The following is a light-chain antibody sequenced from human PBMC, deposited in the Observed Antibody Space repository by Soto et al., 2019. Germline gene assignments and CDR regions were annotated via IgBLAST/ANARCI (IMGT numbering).Light chain of an antibody. CDR3: QQYLHTPRT. CDR1: QSVLYTSNNKNY. J-gene: IGKJ1*01. V-gene: IGKV4-1*01. Sequence: DAVVTQSPDSLAASLGERATINCKSSQSVLYTSNNKNYLAWYQQKPGQPPKLLIYWASIRAPGVPDRFSGSGSGTDFTLTISGLQAEDVAVYHCQQYLHTPRTFGQGTKVEIQ. CDR2: WAS.